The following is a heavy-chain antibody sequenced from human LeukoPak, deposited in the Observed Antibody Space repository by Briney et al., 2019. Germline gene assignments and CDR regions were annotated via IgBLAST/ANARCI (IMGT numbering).Heavy chain of an antibody. CDR3: AKNPVSALYERAHFDY. D-gene: IGHD3-16*01. CDR2: ISGSGGST. CDR1: GFTFSSYA. J-gene: IGHJ4*02. V-gene: IGHV3-23*01. Sequence: PGGSLRLSCAASGFTFSSYAMSWVRQAPGNGLEWVSAISGSGGSTYYADSVKGRFTISRDNSKNTLYLQMNSLRAEDTAVYYCAKNPVSALYERAHFDYWGQGTLVTVSS.